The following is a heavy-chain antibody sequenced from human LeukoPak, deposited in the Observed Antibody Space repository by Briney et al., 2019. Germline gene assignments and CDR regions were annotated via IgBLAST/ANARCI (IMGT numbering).Heavy chain of an antibody. D-gene: IGHD6-13*01. CDR2: IIPILGIA. Sequence: SVKVSCKASGGTFISYAISWVRQAPGQGLEWMGRIIPILGIANYAQKFQGRVTITSDKSTSTAYMELSSLRSEDTAVYYCASTPLAAAGIFDYWGQGTLVTVSS. CDR1: GGTFISYA. V-gene: IGHV1-69*04. J-gene: IGHJ4*02. CDR3: ASTPLAAAGIFDY.